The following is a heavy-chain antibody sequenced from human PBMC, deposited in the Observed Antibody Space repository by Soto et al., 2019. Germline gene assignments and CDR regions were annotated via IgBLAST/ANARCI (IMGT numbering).Heavy chain of an antibody. J-gene: IGHJ4*02. CDR1: GYTLTSYY. V-gene: IGHV1-2*04. CDR3: ARTHCSSTRCYVGSWDY. CDR2: IDPNSGGT. D-gene: IGHD2-2*01. Sequence: ASVKVSCKASGYTLTSYYMHWVRQAPGQGLEWMGWIDPNSGGTNYAQNFQGWVTMTRDTSISTAYMELSRLRSDDTAVYYCARTHCSSTRCYVGSWDYWGQGTLVTVSS.